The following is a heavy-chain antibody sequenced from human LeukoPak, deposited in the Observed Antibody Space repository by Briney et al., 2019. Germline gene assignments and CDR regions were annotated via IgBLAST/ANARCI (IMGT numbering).Heavy chain of an antibody. V-gene: IGHV3-30-3*01. J-gene: IGHJ3*02. CDR3: ARIATSMTTDDVFDI. CDR1: GFTFSSYA. Sequence: GGSLRLSCAASGFTFSSYAMHWVRQAPGKGLEWVAVISYDGSNKYYADSVKGRFTISRDNSKNTLYLQMNSLRAEDTAVYYCARIATSMTTDDVFDIWGRGTMVTVSS. D-gene: IGHD4-17*01. CDR2: ISYDGSNK.